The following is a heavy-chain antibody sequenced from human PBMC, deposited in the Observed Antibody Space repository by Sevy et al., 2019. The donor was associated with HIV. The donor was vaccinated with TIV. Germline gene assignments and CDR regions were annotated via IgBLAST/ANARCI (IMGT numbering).Heavy chain of an antibody. CDR2: ISGSGGST. J-gene: IGHJ4*02. Sequence: GGSLRLSCAASGFTFSSYAMSWVRQAPGKGLEWVSAISGSGGSTYYADSVKGRFTISRDNSKNTLYLQMNSLRVEDTAVYYCAKDLDRIPAAALDYWGQGTLVTVSS. D-gene: IGHD2-2*01. V-gene: IGHV3-23*01. CDR3: AKDLDRIPAAALDY. CDR1: GFTFSSYA.